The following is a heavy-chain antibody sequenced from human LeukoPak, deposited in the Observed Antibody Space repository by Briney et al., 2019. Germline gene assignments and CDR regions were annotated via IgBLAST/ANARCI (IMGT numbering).Heavy chain of an antibody. J-gene: IGHJ4*02. D-gene: IGHD3-22*01. V-gene: IGHV3-21*01. CDR1: GFSFSSYN. CDR2: ISSSSSYI. CDR3: ARDTVPYYYDSSGYYPDY. Sequence: GGSLRLSCEASGFSFSSYNMDWVRQTPGKGLEWVSSISSSSSYIYYADSVKGRCTISRDNAKNSLYLQMNSLRAEDTAVYYCARDTVPYYYDSSGYYPDYWGQGTLVTVSS.